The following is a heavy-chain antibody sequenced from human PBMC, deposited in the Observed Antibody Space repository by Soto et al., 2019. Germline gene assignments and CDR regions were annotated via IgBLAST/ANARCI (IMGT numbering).Heavy chain of an antibody. Sequence: QVHLQESGPGLVKPSETLSLTCTASGGSISSYYWSWIRQPPGKTLEWIGCIYYSGSTNYNPSLKRRVTSSLDTSKNQVTLHMSAVTAADTAVYSCATIAAAGTSWGQGTLVTVSS. J-gene: IGHJ4*02. CDR2: IYYSGST. V-gene: IGHV4-59*08. D-gene: IGHD6-13*01. CDR3: ATIAAAGTS. CDR1: GGSISSYY.